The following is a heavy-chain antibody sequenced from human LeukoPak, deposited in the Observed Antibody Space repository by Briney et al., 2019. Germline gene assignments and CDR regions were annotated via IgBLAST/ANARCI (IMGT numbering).Heavy chain of an antibody. CDR3: ARVGTAMVIDY. CDR2: IIPILGIA. Sequence: SVKVSCKASGGTFSSYAISWVRQAPGQGLEWMGRIIPILGIANYAQKFQGRVTITADKSTSTAYMELSSLRSEDTAVYYCARVGTAMVIDYWGQGTLVTVSS. J-gene: IGHJ4*02. CDR1: GGTFSSYA. V-gene: IGHV1-69*04. D-gene: IGHD5-18*01.